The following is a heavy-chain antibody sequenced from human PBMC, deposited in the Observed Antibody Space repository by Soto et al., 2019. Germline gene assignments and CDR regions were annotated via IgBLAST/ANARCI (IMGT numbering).Heavy chain of an antibody. CDR2: MDSGGST. CDR1: GFSVGSNY. J-gene: IGHJ6*02. CDR3: AGGGSYYYYYGMDV. D-gene: IGHD3-16*01. V-gene: IGHV3-53*05. Sequence: GGSLRLSCAASGFSVGSNYMTWVRQAPGKGLEWVSLMDSGGSTYYADSVKGRFTISRDNSKNTLYLQMNSLRAEDTAVYYCAGGGSYYYYYGMDVWGQGTTVTVSS.